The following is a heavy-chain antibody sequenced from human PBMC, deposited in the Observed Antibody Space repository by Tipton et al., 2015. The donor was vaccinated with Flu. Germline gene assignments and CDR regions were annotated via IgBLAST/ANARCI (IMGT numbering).Heavy chain of an antibody. D-gene: IGHD1-20*01. CDR1: GFTFSAYW. J-gene: IGHJ4*02. CDR2: VKNKANSYAT. Sequence: SLRLSCAASGFTFSAYWMSWVRQAPGEGLEWLGRVKNKANSYATEFTASVKDRFTISRDDSKNAVYLQMNSLKAEDTAVYYCARGGLTRALDFWGQGTLVTVSS. CDR3: ARGGLTRALDF. V-gene: IGHV3-72*01.